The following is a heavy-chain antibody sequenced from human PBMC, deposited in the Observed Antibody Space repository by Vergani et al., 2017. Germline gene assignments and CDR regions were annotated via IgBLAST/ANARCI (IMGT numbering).Heavy chain of an antibody. CDR2: ISGSGGST. CDR3: ARPKALYCSGGSCYPPPYYYYGMDV. J-gene: IGHJ6*02. CDR1: GFTFSSSA. Sequence: EVQLLESGGGLVQPGGSLRLSCSASGFTFSSSAMSWFLPAPGKGLEWVSAISGSGGSTYYADSVKGRFTISRDNSNNTLYLQMNSLRAEDTAVYYGARPKALYCSGGSCYPPPYYYYGMDVWGQGTTVTVSS. V-gene: IGHV3-23*01. D-gene: IGHD2-15*01.